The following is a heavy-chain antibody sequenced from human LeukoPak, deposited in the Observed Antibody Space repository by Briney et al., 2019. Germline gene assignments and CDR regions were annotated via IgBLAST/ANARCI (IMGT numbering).Heavy chain of an antibody. CDR2: IIPIFGTA. D-gene: IGHD4-17*01. J-gene: IGHJ4*02. CDR3: ARDDYGVRRFDY. Sequence: ASVKVSCKASGGTFSSYAISWVRQAPGQGLEWMGGIIPIFGTANYAQKFQGRVTITADTSTSTAYMELRSLRSDDTAVYYCARDDYGVRRFDYWGQGTLVTVSS. V-gene: IGHV1-69*06. CDR1: GGTFSSYA.